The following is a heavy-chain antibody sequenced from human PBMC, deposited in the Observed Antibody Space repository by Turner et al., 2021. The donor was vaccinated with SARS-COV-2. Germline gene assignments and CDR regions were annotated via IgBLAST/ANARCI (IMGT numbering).Heavy chain of an antibody. V-gene: IGHV1-24*01. D-gene: IGHD6-13*01. CDR3: ATAPTIAAAGRWFDP. CDR2: YDPEDGDT. J-gene: IGHJ5*02. CDR1: GYTLTELS. Sequence: QVQLVQSGAEVKKPGASVTVSCKVSGYTLTELSMHCARQAPGKGLEWMGGYDPEDGDTIYAQKCQGRVTMTEYTSTDTAYMELSSLRSEDTDVYYCATAPTIAAAGRWFDPWGQGTLVTVSS.